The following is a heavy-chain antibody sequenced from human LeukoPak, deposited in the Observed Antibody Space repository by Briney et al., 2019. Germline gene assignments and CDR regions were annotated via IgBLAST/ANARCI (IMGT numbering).Heavy chain of an antibody. D-gene: IGHD3-22*01. Sequence: GASLRLSWASFGFNLIHYNMNSVRQAPGKGLDGVSSISSSGTYIYYADSLRGRFTTSRDNAKNSVDLQMNSLRVEYTAVYYSARETADNSDSSGYYGGTFDYWGQGSLVTVSS. CDR3: ARETADNSDSSGYYGGTFDY. J-gene: IGHJ4*02. CDR1: GFNLIHYN. CDR2: ISSSGTYI. V-gene: IGHV3-21*04.